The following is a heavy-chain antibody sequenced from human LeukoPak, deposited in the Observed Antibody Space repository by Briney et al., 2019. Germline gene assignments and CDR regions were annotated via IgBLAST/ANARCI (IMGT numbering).Heavy chain of an antibody. CDR3: AKVGVRTTDAFDI. J-gene: IGHJ3*02. V-gene: IGHV3-11*01. D-gene: IGHD3-16*01. CDR1: GFTFSDYY. Sequence: GGSLRLSCAASGFTFSDYYMSWIRQAPGKGLEWVSYIRSSGSTIYYADSVKGRFTISRDNSKNTLYLQMNSLRAEDTAVYYCAKVGVRTTDAFDIWGQGTMVTVSS. CDR2: IRSSGSTI.